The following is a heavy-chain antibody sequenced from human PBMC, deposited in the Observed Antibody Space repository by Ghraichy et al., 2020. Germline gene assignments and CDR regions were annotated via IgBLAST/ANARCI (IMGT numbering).Heavy chain of an antibody. J-gene: IGHJ4*02. CDR3: ANIKGIAVAGGFDY. Sequence: SETLSLTCTVSGGSISSSSYYWGWIRQPPGKGLEWIGSIYYSGSTYYNPSLKSRVTISVDTSKNQFSLKLTSVTAADTAVYYCANIKGIAVAGGFDYWGQGTLVTVSS. D-gene: IGHD6-19*01. V-gene: IGHV4-39*01. CDR1: GGSISSSSYY. CDR2: IYYSGST.